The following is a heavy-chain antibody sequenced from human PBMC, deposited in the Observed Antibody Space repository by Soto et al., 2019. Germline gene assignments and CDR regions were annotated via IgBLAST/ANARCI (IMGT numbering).Heavy chain of an antibody. CDR2: ITPIFGTA. CDR3: ASFRGYGYSSYYYYGMDV. Sequence: QVQLVQSGAEVKKPGSSVKVSCKASGGTFSSYAISWVRQAPGQGLEWMGGITPIFGTANYAQKFQGRVTITADESTSTAYMELSSLRSEDTAVYYCASFRGYGYSSYYYYGMDVWGQGTTVTVSS. J-gene: IGHJ6*02. CDR1: GGTFSSYA. V-gene: IGHV1-69*12. D-gene: IGHD5-18*01.